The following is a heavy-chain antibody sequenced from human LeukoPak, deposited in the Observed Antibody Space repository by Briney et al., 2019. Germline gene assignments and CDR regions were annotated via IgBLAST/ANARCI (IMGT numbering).Heavy chain of an antibody. D-gene: IGHD3-10*01. CDR2: ISASGNPM. J-gene: IGHJ4*02. Sequence: GGSLGLSCAASGFTFSNYEMNWVRQAPGKGLEWISYISASGNPMFYADSVKGRFTISRDNAKNSLYLQMNSLRAEDTAIYYCAKDGGSGILYWGQGTLVTVSS. V-gene: IGHV3-48*03. CDR1: GFTFSNYE. CDR3: AKDGGSGILY.